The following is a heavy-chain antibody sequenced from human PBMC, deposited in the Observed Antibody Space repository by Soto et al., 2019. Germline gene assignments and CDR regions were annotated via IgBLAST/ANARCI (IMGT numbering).Heavy chain of an antibody. V-gene: IGHV5-51*01. CDR1: QYSFTSYW. Sequence: EPLKVSCKGSQYSFTSYWICLVLQKPVKFLEFMGIIYPGDSDTRYSPSFQGQVTISADKSISTAYLQWSSLKASDTTMYYCARLEYYGSGSYPYYYGMDVWGKGTTVTV. J-gene: IGHJ6*04. CDR3: ARLEYYGSGSYPYYYGMDV. CDR2: IYPGDSDT. D-gene: IGHD3-10*01.